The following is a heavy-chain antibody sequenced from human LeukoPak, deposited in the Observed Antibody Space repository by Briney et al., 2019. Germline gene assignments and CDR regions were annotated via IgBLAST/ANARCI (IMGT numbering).Heavy chain of an antibody. V-gene: IGHV1-2*06. CDR2: INHNSGGT. J-gene: IGHJ3*02. D-gene: IGHD2-15*01. CDR1: GYTFTGYY. CDR3: ARARYCSGGSCPYNAFDI. Sequence: GASVKVSCKASGYTFTGYYMHWVRQAPGQGLEWMGRINHNSGGTNYAQKFQGRVTMTRDTSTSTAYMELSRLRSDDTAVYSCARARYCSGGSCPYNAFDIWGQGTMVTVSS.